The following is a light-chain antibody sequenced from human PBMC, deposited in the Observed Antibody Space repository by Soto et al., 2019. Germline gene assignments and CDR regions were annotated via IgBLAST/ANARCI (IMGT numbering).Light chain of an antibody. J-gene: IGKJ1*01. CDR2: GAS. CDR3: QQYGNSLWT. V-gene: IGKV3-20*01. CDR1: QSVSSNN. Sequence: EIVLTQSPDTLSLSPGERATLSCMASQSVSSNNLVWYQQKVGQAPRLLIYGASSRATGIPDRFSGSGSGTDFTLSISRLETEDFAVYYCQQYGNSLWTSGQGTKVEIK.